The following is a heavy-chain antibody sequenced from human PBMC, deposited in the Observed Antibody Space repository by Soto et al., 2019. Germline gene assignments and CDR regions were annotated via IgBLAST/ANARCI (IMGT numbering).Heavy chain of an antibody. CDR1: GFTFISFF. D-gene: IGHD4-17*01. CDR3: ARDPNGDYLGAFDF. Sequence: EVQLLEPGGGLVQPGGSLRLSCAASGFTFISFFMSWVRQAPGKGLDWVSGIGANGGGTYYADSVKGRFIISRDNSKNTLYLQMNSRRAEDTAVYYCARDPNGDYLGAFDFWGQKTMVTVSS. V-gene: IGHV3-23*01. CDR2: IGANGGGT. J-gene: IGHJ3*01.